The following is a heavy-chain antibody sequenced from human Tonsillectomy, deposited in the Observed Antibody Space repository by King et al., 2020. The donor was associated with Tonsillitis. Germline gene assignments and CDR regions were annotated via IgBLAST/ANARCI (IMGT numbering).Heavy chain of an antibody. CDR1: GYTFTNYG. Sequence: VQLVESGAEVREPGASVKVSCKASGYTFTNYGISWVRQAPGQGLEWMGWINTYNGNTNYAQKVQGRVTMTTDTSTSTAYMELRSLRSDDMAVYYCVRDHNILTNYLTIDYWGQGTLVTVSS. J-gene: IGHJ4*02. CDR2: INTYNGNT. CDR3: VRDHNILTNYLTIDY. V-gene: IGHV1-18*03. D-gene: IGHD3-9*01.